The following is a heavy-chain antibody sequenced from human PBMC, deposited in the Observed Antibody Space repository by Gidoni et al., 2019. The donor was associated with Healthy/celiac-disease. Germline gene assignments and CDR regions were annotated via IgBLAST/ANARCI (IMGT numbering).Heavy chain of an antibody. V-gene: IGHV4-31*03. J-gene: IGHJ4*02. CDR2: IYYSGST. D-gene: IGHD4-17*01. CDR3: ARVVLTATSPYFDY. Sequence: VQLQESGPGLVKPSQTLFLTCTVSGGFISSGGYYWSWIRQHPGKGLEWIGYIYYSGSTYYNPSLKSRVTISVDTSKNQFSLKLSSVTAADTAVYYCARVVLTATSPYFDYWGQGTLVTVSS. CDR1: GGFISSGGYY.